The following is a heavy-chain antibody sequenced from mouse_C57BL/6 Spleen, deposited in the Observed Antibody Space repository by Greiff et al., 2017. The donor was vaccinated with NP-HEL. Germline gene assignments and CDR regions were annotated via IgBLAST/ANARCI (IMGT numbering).Heavy chain of an antibody. V-gene: IGHV1-82*01. CDR3: ARVWGKDFDY. D-gene: IGHD4-1*01. CDR2: IYPGDGDT. Sequence: VQLQQSGPELVKPGASVKISCKASGYAFSSSWMNWVKQRPGKGLEWIGRIYPGDGDTNYNGKFKGKATLTADKSSSTAYMQLSSLTSEDSAVYFCARVWGKDFDYWGQGTTLTVSS. J-gene: IGHJ2*01. CDR1: GYAFSSSW.